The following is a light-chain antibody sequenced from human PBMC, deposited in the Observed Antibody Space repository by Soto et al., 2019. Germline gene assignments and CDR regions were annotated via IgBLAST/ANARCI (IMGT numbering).Light chain of an antibody. CDR1: QSVSNNY. V-gene: IGKV3-20*01. Sequence: EIVLAQAPATLSLSPGEIATLSLRASQSVSNNYLAWYQQKPGQAPRLLIYGASNRATGIPDRFSGSGSGTDFTLTISRLEPEDFAVYYCKQYGSSGTFGQGTRLEIK. CDR2: GAS. J-gene: IGKJ5*01. CDR3: KQYGSSGT.